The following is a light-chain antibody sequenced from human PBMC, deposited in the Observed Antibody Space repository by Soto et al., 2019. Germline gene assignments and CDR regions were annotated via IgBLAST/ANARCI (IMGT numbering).Light chain of an antibody. Sequence: TQSPSTLSASVGDRVTITCRASQSVSSYLAWYQQKPGQAPRLLIYDASNRATGIPARFSGSGSGTDFTLTISSLEPEDFAVYYCQHRSNWPLTFGGGTKVDI. CDR2: DAS. V-gene: IGKV3-11*01. J-gene: IGKJ4*01. CDR3: QHRSNWPLT. CDR1: QSVSSY.